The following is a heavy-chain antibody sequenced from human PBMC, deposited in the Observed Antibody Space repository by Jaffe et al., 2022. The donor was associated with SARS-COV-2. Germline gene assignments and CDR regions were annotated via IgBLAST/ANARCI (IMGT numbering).Heavy chain of an antibody. D-gene: IGHD3-22*01. CDR3: TTGVVVIQRGNDY. Sequence: EVQLVESGGGLVKPGGSLRLSCAASGFTFSNAWMSWVRQAPGKGLEWVGRIKSKTDGGTTDYAAPVKGRFTISRDDSKNTLYLQMNSLKTEDTAVYYCTTGVVVIQRGNDYWGQGTLVTVSS. J-gene: IGHJ4*02. CDR2: IKSKTDGGTT. V-gene: IGHV3-15*01. CDR1: GFTFSNAW.